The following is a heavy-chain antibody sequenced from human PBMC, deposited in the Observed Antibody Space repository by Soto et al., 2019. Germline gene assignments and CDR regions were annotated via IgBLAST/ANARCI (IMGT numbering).Heavy chain of an antibody. D-gene: IGHD3-9*01. J-gene: IGHJ5*02. CDR3: ERGPRYDVMTGPRFDP. Sequence: DVQVVESGGGLVQPGGSLRLSCAASGFTVTHHYMIWVRQAPGKGLEWVSLVFADGDTYYAESVKGRFTISRDHSKNTLYLQMNSLTPEDTAIYFCERGPRYDVMTGPRFDPWGQGTLVTVSS. V-gene: IGHV3-66*01. CDR2: VFADGDT. CDR1: GFTVTHHY.